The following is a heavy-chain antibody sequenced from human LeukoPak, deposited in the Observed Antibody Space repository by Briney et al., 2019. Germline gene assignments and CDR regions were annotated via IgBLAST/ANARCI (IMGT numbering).Heavy chain of an antibody. J-gene: IGHJ4*02. CDR1: GGPISSGDYY. D-gene: IGHD5-18*01. CDR3: ARDAGYSYGPNDS. Sequence: SQTLSLTCTVSGGPISSGDYYWSWIRQPPGKGLEWIGYIYYSGSTYYNPSLKSRVTISVDTSKNQFSLKLSSVTAADTAVYYCARDAGYSYGPNDSWGQRTLVTVSS. V-gene: IGHV4-30-4*01. CDR2: IYYSGST.